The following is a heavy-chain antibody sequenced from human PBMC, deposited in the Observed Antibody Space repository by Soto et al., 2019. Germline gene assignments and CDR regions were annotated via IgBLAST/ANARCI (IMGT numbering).Heavy chain of an antibody. CDR3: ARGWLRDPWMY. D-gene: IGHD5-12*01. CDR1: GFTFSTYN. CDR2: ISSTSVYM. V-gene: IGHV3-21*01. J-gene: IGHJ4*02. Sequence: EVQLVESGGGLVKPGGSLRLSCAASGFTFSTYNMNWVRQAPGKGLEWVASISSTSVYMYYANSLKGRFTISRANAKSSLYLQVNSLRAADRAVYYCARGWLRDPWMYWGQGTLATVSS.